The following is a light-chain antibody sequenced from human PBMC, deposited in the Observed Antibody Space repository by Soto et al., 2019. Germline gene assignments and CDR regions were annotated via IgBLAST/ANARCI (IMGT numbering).Light chain of an antibody. CDR2: RDG. CDR1: SSNIGSHF. CDR3: AVWDQSLTGWV. Sequence: QSVLTQPPSASGTPGQSLTISCSGSSSNIGSHFVYWYQHLPGTATKLLIFRDGQRPSGVPARFFGYKSGTSASLAITGLRSEDEADYYCAVWDQSLTGWVFGGGTQLTVL. J-gene: IGLJ3*02. V-gene: IGLV1-47*01.